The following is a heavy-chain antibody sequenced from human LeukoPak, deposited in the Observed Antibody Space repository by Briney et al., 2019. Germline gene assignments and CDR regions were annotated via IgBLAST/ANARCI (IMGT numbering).Heavy chain of an antibody. Sequence: GGSLRLSCAASGFTFDDYAMHWVRQAPGKGLEWVSGISWNSGSIGYADSVRGRFTISRDNAKNSLYLQMNSLRAEDTALYYCAKDWGIAAAFDYWGQGTQVTVSS. CDR1: GFTFDDYA. CDR2: ISWNSGSI. J-gene: IGHJ4*02. CDR3: AKDWGIAAAFDY. V-gene: IGHV3-9*01. D-gene: IGHD6-13*01.